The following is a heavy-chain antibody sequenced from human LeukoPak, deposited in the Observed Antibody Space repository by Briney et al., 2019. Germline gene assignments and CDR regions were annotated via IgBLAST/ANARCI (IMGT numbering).Heavy chain of an antibody. V-gene: IGHV4-34*01. D-gene: IGHD3-16*01. CDR2: INHSGST. CDR1: GGSFSGYY. Sequence: SETLSLTCAVYGGSFSGYYWSWIRQPPGKGLEWIGEINHSGSTNYNPSLKSRVTISVDTSKNQFSLKLSSVTAADTAVYYCARSHVATYAIWGQGTLVTVSS. J-gene: IGHJ4*02. CDR3: ARSHVATYAI.